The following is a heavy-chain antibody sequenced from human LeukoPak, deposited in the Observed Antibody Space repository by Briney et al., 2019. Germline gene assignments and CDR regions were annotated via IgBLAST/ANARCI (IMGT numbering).Heavy chain of an antibody. J-gene: IGHJ6*03. CDR3: ARRPFFGYGPTYYYYYYMDV. Sequence: GSLRLSCAASGFTFSSYEMNWVRQPPGKGLEWIGEINHSGSTNYNPSLKSRVTISVDTSKNQFSLKLSSVTAADTAVYYCARRPFFGYGPTYYYYYYMDVWGKGTTVTISS. CDR2: INHSGST. D-gene: IGHD3-3*01. V-gene: IGHV4-34*01. CDR1: GFTFSSYE.